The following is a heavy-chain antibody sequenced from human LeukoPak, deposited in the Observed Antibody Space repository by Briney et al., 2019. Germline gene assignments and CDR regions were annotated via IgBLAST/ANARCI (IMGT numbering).Heavy chain of an antibody. Sequence: SETLSLTCTVSGGSISSSSYYWGWIRQPPGKGLEWIGYIYYSGSTYYNPSLKSRVTISVDTSKNQFSLKLSSVTAADTAVYYCARGLKEDYWGQGTLVTVSS. D-gene: IGHD4/OR15-4a*01. V-gene: IGHV4-30-4*08. CDR1: GGSISSSSYY. CDR2: IYYSGST. CDR3: ARGLKEDY. J-gene: IGHJ4*02.